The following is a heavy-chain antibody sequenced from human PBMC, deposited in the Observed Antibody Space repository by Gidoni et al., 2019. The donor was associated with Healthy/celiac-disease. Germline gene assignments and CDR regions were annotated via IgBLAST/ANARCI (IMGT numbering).Heavy chain of an antibody. CDR1: GYTFTSYG. D-gene: IGHD3-22*01. J-gene: IGHJ4*02. V-gene: IGHV1-18*04. CDR2: ISAYNVNT. CDR3: ARSVGLYYYDSSGYPEDY. Sequence: QVQLVQSGAEVKKPGASVKVSCKASGYTFTSYGISWVRQAPGQGLEGMGWISAYNVNTNYAQKLQGRVTMTTDTSTSTAYMELRSLRSDDTAVYDCARSVGLYYYDSSGYPEDYWGQGTLVTVSS.